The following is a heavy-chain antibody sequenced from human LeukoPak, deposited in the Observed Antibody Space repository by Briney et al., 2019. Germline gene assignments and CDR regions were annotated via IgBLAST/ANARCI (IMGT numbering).Heavy chain of an antibody. D-gene: IGHD3-3*01. J-gene: IGHJ5*02. CDR2: INPNSGGT. Sequence: ASVKVSCKASGYTFTGYYMHWVRQASGQGLEWMGWINPNSGGTNYAQKFQGRVTMTRDTSISTAYMELSRLRSDDTAVYYCARDSGYDFWSGYGANWFDPWGQGTLVTVSS. V-gene: IGHV1-2*02. CDR3: ARDSGYDFWSGYGANWFDP. CDR1: GYTFTGYY.